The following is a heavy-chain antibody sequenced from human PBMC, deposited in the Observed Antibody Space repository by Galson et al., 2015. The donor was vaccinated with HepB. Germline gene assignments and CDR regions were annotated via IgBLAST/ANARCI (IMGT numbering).Heavy chain of an antibody. J-gene: IGHJ3*02. D-gene: IGHD6-19*01. CDR1: GFTFSSYA. Sequence: SLRLSCAASGFTFSSYAMHWVRQAPGKGLEWVAVISYDGSNKYYADSVKGRFTISRDNSKNTLYLQMNSLRAEDTAVYYCARAQGWYAETDAFDIWGQGTMVTVSS. V-gene: IGHV3-30*04. CDR2: ISYDGSNK. CDR3: ARAQGWYAETDAFDI.